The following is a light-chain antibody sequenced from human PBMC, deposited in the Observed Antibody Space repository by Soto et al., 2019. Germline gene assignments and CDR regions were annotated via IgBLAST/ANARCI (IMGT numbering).Light chain of an antibody. V-gene: IGLV2-14*01. CDR3: SSYSNSNTLYV. CDR2: EVS. Sequence: QSVLTQPASVSGTPGQSITISCTGSNSDVGIYDFVSWYQHHPGRAPKLIVSEVSHRPSGVSNRFSGSKSGNTASLTISGLQSEDEADYYCSSYSNSNTLYVFGTGTKVTVL. J-gene: IGLJ1*01. CDR1: NSDVGIYDF.